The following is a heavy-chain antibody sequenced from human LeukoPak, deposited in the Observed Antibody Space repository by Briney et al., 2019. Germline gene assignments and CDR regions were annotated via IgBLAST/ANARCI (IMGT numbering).Heavy chain of an antibody. D-gene: IGHD3-3*01. J-gene: IGHJ3*02. CDR3: ARGAGFWSGSADAFDI. CDR2: IYTSGDI. Sequence: SETLSLTCTVSGGSISSGNYYWSWIRQPAGKGLEWIGRIYTSGDINHNPSLKSRVTISVDTPKNQFSLKLNSVTAADTAVYYCARGAGFWSGSADAFDIWGQGTMVTVSS. CDR1: GGSISSGNYY. V-gene: IGHV4-61*02.